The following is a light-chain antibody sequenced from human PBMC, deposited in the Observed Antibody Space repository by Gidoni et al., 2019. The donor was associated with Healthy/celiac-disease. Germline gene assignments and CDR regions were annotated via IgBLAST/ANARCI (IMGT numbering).Light chain of an antibody. CDR3: CSYAGSSTFVV. CDR2: EGS. V-gene: IGLV2-23*03. Sequence: QSALTQPASVSGPPGQSITISCTGTSSDVGSYNLVSWYQQHPGKAPKLMIYEGSKRPSGVSNRFSGSKSGNTASLTISGLQAEDEADYYCCSYAGSSTFVVFGGGTKLTGL. J-gene: IGLJ2*01. CDR1: SSDVGSYNL.